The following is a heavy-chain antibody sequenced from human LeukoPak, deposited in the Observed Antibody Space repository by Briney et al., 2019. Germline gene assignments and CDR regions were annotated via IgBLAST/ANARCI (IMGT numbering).Heavy chain of an antibody. CDR3: ARDNIAAAEEDYYGMDV. CDR1: GYTFTSYG. CDR2: ISAYNGNT. D-gene: IGHD6-13*01. J-gene: IGHJ6*02. V-gene: IGHV1-18*01. Sequence: ASVKVSCKASGYTFTSYGISWVRQAPGQGLEWMGWISAYNGNTNYAQKLQGRVTMTTDTSTSTAYMELRSLRSDDTAVYYCARDNIAAAEEDYYGMDVWGQGTTVTVSS.